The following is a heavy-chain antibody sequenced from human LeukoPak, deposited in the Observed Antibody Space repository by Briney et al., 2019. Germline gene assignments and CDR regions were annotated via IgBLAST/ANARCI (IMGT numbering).Heavy chain of an antibody. J-gene: IGHJ4*02. CDR2: INPSGSST. D-gene: IGHD3-10*01. CDR3: ARAGIFDY. Sequence: PSVTLTCSSSGYTFTINYIHWDRHAPGQGQERKGVINPSGSSTSYAQKFQGRLNMTRDTSTSTVYMELSSLRSEGTAVYCCARAGIFDYWGQGTMVTVSS. V-gene: IGHV1-46*01. CDR1: GYTFTINY.